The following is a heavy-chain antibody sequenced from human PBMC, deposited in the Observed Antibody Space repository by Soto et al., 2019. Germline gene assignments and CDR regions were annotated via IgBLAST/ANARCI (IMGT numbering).Heavy chain of an antibody. Sequence: GGSLRLSCAASEFTFSNYAMSWVRQAPGKGLEWVSSISDNGGTTYYADSVKGRFTISRDNSKNTLYLQMNSLRAEDTAVYYCAKHQLLVDYWGQGTLVTVSS. V-gene: IGHV3-23*01. D-gene: IGHD1-7*01. J-gene: IGHJ4*02. CDR3: AKHQLLVDY. CDR2: ISDNGGTT. CDR1: EFTFSNYA.